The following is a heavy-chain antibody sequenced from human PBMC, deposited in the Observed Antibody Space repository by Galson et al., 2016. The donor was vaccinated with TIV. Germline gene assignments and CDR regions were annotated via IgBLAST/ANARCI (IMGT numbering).Heavy chain of an antibody. CDR1: GYSFTNYW. Sequence: QSGAEVKKPGESLRISCKGSGYSFTNYWITWVRQMPGKGLEWMGRIDPSDSYINYSPSFQGHVTISADRSINTAYLQWSSLTASDSAMYYCARGVSTGSGWLDPWGQGTLVTVSS. CDR2: IDPSDSYI. CDR3: ARGVSTGSGWLDP. D-gene: IGHD3-3*01. J-gene: IGHJ5*02. V-gene: IGHV5-10-1*01.